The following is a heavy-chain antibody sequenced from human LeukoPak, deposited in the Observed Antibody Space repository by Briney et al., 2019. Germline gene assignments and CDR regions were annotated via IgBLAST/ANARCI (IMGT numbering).Heavy chain of an antibody. CDR3: ARPQIPLYCSGGSCYEGDFGAFDI. CDR2: IYPGDSDT. V-gene: IGHV5-51*01. CDR1: GYSFTSYW. D-gene: IGHD2-15*01. J-gene: IGHJ3*02. Sequence: GESLKISCKGSGYSFTSYWIGWVRQMPGKGLEWMGIIYPGDSDTRYSPSFQGQVTISADKSISTAYLQWSSLKASDTAMYYCARPQIPLYCSGGSCYEGDFGAFDIWGQGTMVTVSS.